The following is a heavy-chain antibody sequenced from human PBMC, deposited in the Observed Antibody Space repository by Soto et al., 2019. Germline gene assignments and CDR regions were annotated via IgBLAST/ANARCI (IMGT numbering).Heavy chain of an antibody. Sequence: EVQLVESGGGLVQSGGSLRLSCIASGFTFSSYWMSWVRQAPGKGLEWVANIKQDGSETHYGDSVKGRFSISRDNAKNSLYLPMNSLRARYATVYSCLRFLFSGRIDYWGQGTLVTVSS. V-gene: IGHV3-7*04. CDR3: LRFLFSGRIDY. CDR1: GFTFSSYW. D-gene: IGHD2-15*01. CDR2: IKQDGSET. J-gene: IGHJ4*02.